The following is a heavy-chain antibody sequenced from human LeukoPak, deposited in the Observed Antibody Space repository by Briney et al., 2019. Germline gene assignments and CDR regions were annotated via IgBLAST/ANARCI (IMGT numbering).Heavy chain of an antibody. D-gene: IGHD1-14*01. J-gene: IGHJ4*02. CDR2: ISYDRITQ. CDR1: GFTFSDYT. V-gene: IGHV3-30-3*01. CDR3: ARDPYGGPPDYLDY. Sequence: PGGSLRLSCAASGFTFSDYTLHWVRQAPGKGLEWVAVISYDRITQYYTDSVKGRFTISRDSSTLYLQMNGLRVEDTAVYYCARDPYGGPPDYLDYWGQGTLVTISS.